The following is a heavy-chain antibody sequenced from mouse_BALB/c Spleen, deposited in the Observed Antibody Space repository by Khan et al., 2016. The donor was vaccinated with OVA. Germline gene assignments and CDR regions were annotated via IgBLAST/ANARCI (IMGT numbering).Heavy chain of an antibody. J-gene: IGHJ1*01. CDR3: GRCGSPRWYFDV. D-gene: IGHD1-1*01. V-gene: IGHV3-8*02. Sequence: EVQLQESGPSLVKPSQTLSLTCSVTGDSITSCYWNWIRKFPGNKVEYIGYIGYSGSTYYNTSLKSRISITRDTSKNQCYLQLNSVTTDDASTYCSGRCGSPRWYFDVWGAGTTLTVSS. CDR2: IGYSGST. CDR1: GDSITSCY.